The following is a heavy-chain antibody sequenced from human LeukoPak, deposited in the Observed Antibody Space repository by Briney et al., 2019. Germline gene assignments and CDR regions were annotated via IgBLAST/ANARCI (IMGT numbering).Heavy chain of an antibody. Sequence: PGGSLRLSCAASGFTFSSYWMSLVRQAPGKGLEWVANIKQDGSEKYYVDSVKGRFTISRDNAKNSLYLQMNSLRAEDTAVYYCARDRGGIDFWSAYYHTFDYWGQGTLVTVSS. D-gene: IGHD3-3*01. V-gene: IGHV3-7*01. CDR3: ARDRGGIDFWSAYYHTFDY. J-gene: IGHJ4*02. CDR2: IKQDGSEK. CDR1: GFTFSSYW.